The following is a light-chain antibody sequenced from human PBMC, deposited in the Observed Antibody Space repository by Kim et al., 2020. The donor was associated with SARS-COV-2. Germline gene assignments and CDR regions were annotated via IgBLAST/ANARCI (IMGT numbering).Light chain of an antibody. V-gene: IGKV3-20*01. CDR3: QQYTGSPTT. J-gene: IGKJ5*01. CDR2: DAS. Sequence: EVVLTQSPGTLSLSPGERATLSCRASQNVRSGYLSWYQQKPGQAPRLLIYDASSRATGIPDRFSGSGSGTDFTLTISRLEPEDFAVYYCQQYTGSPTTFGQGTRLEIK. CDR1: QNVRSGY.